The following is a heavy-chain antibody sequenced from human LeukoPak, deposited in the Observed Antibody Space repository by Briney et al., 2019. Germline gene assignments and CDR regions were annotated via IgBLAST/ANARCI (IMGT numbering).Heavy chain of an antibody. D-gene: IGHD5-18*01. J-gene: IGHJ4*02. CDR2: IYYSGST. Sequence: PSETLSLTCAVYGGSFSGYYWSWIRQPPGKGLEWIGYIYYSGSTNYNPSLKSRVTISVDTSKDQFSLKLSSVTAADTAVYYCASSLIQLWLRDWGQGTLVTVSS. V-gene: IGHV4-59*01. CDR3: ASSLIQLWLRD. CDR1: GGSFSGYY.